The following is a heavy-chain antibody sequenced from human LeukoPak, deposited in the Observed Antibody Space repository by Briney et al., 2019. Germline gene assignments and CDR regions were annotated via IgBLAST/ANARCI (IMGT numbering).Heavy chain of an antibody. CDR2: IYSGGST. CDR1: GFTVSSNY. J-gene: IGHJ4*02. V-gene: IGHV3-53*01. D-gene: IGHD2-15*01. CDR3: AGYCSGGSCYEAHGY. Sequence: GGSLRLSCAASGFTVSSNYMSWVRQAPGKGLEWVSVIYSGGSTYYADSVKGRFTISRDNPKNTLYLQMNSLRAEDTAVYYCAGYCSGGSCYEAHGYWGQGTLVTVSS.